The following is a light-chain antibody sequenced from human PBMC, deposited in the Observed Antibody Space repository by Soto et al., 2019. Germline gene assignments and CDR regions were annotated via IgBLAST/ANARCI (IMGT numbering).Light chain of an antibody. V-gene: IGKV3-20*01. Sequence: EIVLTQSPGTLSLSPGERATLSCRASQSVRRSSLAWYQQKPGQAPRLLIYGASSRATGIPDRFSGSGSGTDFTLTISRLEPEDFAVYYCQQYGSSPLTFGGGTKVEIK. J-gene: IGKJ4*01. CDR3: QQYGSSPLT. CDR1: QSVRRSS. CDR2: GAS.